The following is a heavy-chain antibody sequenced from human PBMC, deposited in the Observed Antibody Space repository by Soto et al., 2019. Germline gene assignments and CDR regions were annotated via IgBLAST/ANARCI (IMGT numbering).Heavy chain of an antibody. CDR3: AKGRGGSGSLTPRVDV. D-gene: IGHD3-10*01. V-gene: IGHV3-23*01. CDR1: GFTFNNYA. Sequence: EVQLLESGGGLVQPGGSLRLSCAASGFTFNNYAMTWVRQAPGKGLEWVSAISGGGDTTSYADSVKGRFTVSRDGSKNTLYLQMSSLRAADTALYYCAKGRGGSGSLTPRVDVWGQGTLVTVSS. J-gene: IGHJ4*02. CDR2: ISGGGDTT.